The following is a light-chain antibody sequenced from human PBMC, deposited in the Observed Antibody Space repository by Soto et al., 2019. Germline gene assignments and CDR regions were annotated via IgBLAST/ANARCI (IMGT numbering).Light chain of an antibody. CDR1: QSISSW. Sequence: DIQMTQSPSTLSASVGDRVTITCRASQSISSWLAWYQQKPGKAPKLLIYKASSLESGVPSRLSGSGSGTEFTLTISGLQPDDFATYYCQQYNSFPTFGQGTKVEIK. J-gene: IGKJ1*01. CDR3: QQYNSFPT. V-gene: IGKV1-5*03. CDR2: KAS.